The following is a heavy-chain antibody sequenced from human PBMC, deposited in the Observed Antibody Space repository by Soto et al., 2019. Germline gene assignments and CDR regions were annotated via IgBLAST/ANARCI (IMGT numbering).Heavy chain of an antibody. CDR2: IYYSVST. CDR1: GGSISSYY. V-gene: IGHV4-59*08. CDR3: ARHLYGSGERFDP. Sequence: QVQLQESGPGLVKPSETLSLTCTVSGGSISSYYWSWIRQPPGKGLEWIGYIYYSVSTNYNPSLKSRVTISVDTSKNQFSLKLSSVTAADTAVYYCARHLYGSGERFDPWGQGTLVTVSS. J-gene: IGHJ5*02. D-gene: IGHD3-10*01.